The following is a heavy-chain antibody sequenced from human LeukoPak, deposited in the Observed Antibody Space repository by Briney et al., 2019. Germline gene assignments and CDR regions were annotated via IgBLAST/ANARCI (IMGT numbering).Heavy chain of an antibody. V-gene: IGHV4-30-2*01. CDR2: IYHSGST. J-gene: IGHJ6*02. CDR3: ARFYDSSGYHDYGMDV. D-gene: IGHD3-22*01. Sequence: PSETLSLTCAVSGGSISSGGYSWSWIRQPPGKGLEWIGYIYHSGSTYYNPSLKSRVTISVDRSKNQFSLKLSSVTAADTAVYYCARFYDSSGYHDYGMDVWGRGTTVTVSS. CDR1: GGSISSGGYS.